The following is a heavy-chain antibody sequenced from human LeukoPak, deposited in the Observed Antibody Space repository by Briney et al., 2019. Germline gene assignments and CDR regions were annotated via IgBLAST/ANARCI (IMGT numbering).Heavy chain of an antibody. CDR2: IYYSGST. CDR1: GGPISSYY. Sequence: SETLCLTCTVSGGPISSYYWSWIRQPPGKGLEWIGYIYYSGSTNYNPSLKSRVTISVDTSKNQFSLKLSSVTAADTAVYYCARSQWELPFDYWGQGTLVTVSS. J-gene: IGHJ4*02. CDR3: ARSQWELPFDY. V-gene: IGHV4-59*01. D-gene: IGHD1-26*01.